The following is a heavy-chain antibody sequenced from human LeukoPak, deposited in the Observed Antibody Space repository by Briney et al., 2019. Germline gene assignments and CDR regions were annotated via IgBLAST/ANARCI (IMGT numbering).Heavy chain of an antibody. CDR2: ISYDGSNK. Sequence: GGSLRLSCAASGFTFSSYGMHWVRQAPGKGLEWVAVISYDGSNKYYADSVKGRFTISRDNSKNTLYLQMNSLRAEDTAVYYCAKIPICSGGSCYFNDAFDIWGQGTMVTVSS. J-gene: IGHJ3*02. CDR3: AKIPICSGGSCYFNDAFDI. D-gene: IGHD2-15*01. V-gene: IGHV3-30*18. CDR1: GFTFSSYG.